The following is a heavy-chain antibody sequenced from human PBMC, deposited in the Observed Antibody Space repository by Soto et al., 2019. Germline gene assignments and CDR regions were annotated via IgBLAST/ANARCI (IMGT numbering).Heavy chain of an antibody. CDR2: ISSDGGGT. J-gene: IGHJ2*01. CDR1: GFSFSDRA. D-gene: IGHD1-1*01. Sequence: EVQRLESGGGLVQPGGSLRLSCVASGFSFSDRAMAWVRQAPGKGLEWVSDISSDGGGTFYADSVKGRFTISRDNVKKTVHLQMNRLRDEDTATYYCAKRRGQQLENWQFDVWGRGSLVSVAS. CDR3: AKRRGQQLENWQFDV. V-gene: IGHV3-23*01.